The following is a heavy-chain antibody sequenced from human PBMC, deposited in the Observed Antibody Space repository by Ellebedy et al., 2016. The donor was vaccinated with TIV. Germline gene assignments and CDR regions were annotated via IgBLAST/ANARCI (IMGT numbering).Heavy chain of an antibody. D-gene: IGHD6-6*01. CDR2: IDHSGNT. CDR1: GGSFSAYY. Sequence: SETLSLTCAVFGGSFSAYYWSWIRQPPEKGLEWIGEIDHSGNTNYSPSLKSRVTISVDTFKNQFSLKLTSVTAADTAVYYCARAVAARLSWFDPWGQGTLVTVSS. CDR3: ARAVAARLSWFDP. J-gene: IGHJ5*02. V-gene: IGHV4-34*01.